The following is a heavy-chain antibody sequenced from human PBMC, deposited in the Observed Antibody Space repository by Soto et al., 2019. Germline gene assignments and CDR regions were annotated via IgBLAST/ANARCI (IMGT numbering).Heavy chain of an antibody. Sequence: SETLSLTCTVSGGSITSGSYYWGWIRQPPGKGLQWIGSIYYTGTTYYSPSLKSRVTLSIDTSKNQFSLKLSSVTAADTAVYYCARQVDYYETYYFDYWGQGTLVTVSS. J-gene: IGHJ4*02. D-gene: IGHD3-3*01. CDR1: GGSITSGSYY. V-gene: IGHV4-39*01. CDR2: IYYTGTT. CDR3: ARQVDYYETYYFDY.